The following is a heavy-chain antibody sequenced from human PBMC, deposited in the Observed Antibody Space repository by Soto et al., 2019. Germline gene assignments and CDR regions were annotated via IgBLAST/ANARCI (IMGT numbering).Heavy chain of an antibody. J-gene: IGHJ6*02. CDR3: AKDLYYYDSSGYYIGVYYYYGMDV. V-gene: IGHV3-30*18. D-gene: IGHD3-22*01. CDR1: GFTFSSYG. CDR2: ISYDGSNK. Sequence: QVQLVESGGGVVQPGRSLRLSCAASGFTFSSYGMHWVRQAPGKGLEWVAVISYDGSNKYYADSVKGRFTISRDNSKNTLYLQMNSLRAEDTAVYYCAKDLYYYDSSGYYIGVYYYYGMDVWGQGTTVTVSS.